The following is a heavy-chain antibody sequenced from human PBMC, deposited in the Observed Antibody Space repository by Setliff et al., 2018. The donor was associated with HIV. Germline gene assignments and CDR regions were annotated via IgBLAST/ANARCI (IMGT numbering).Heavy chain of an antibody. Sequence: PGGSLRLSCAASGFTFSDYYMSWIRQAPGKGLEWVSSISIGSGGAIDYADSMQGRFTISRDNSKNSLYLQMNGLRVEDTGVYYCARDNLYYNLYDGSPVYGMDVWGQGTTVTVSS. CDR1: GFTFSDYY. D-gene: IGHD3-3*01. CDR2: ISIGSGGAI. J-gene: IGHJ6*02. CDR3: ARDNLYYNLYDGSPVYGMDV. V-gene: IGHV3-11*04.